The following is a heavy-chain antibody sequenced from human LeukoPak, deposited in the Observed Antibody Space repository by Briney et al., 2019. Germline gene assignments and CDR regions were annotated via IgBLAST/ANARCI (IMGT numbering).Heavy chain of an antibody. CDR1: GGSISSYY. CDR3: AREYQGEAYYYYYMDV. CDR2: IYYSGST. D-gene: IGHD6-6*01. J-gene: IGHJ6*03. V-gene: IGHV4-30-4*08. Sequence: PSETLSLTCTVSGGSISSYYWSWIRQPPGKGLEWIGYIYYSGSTYYNPSLKSRVTISVDTSKNQFSLKLSSVTAADTAVYYCAREYQGEAYYYYYMDVWGKGTTVTVSS.